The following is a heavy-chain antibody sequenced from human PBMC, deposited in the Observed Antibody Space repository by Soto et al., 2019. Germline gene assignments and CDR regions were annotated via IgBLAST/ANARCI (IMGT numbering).Heavy chain of an antibody. CDR1: GFIFSSYV. V-gene: IGHV3-23*01. CDR3: AKDYGGNPFDY. CDR2: ISGGSGGI. J-gene: IGHJ4*02. Sequence: EVQLLESGGGLVQPGGSLRLSCAASGFIFSSYVMSWVRQAPGKGLEWVSGISGGSGGIYYADSVKGRFTISRDNSKNTLYLQMSSLTAEDTAVYYCAKDYGGNPFDYWGQGTLVTVSS. D-gene: IGHD4-17*01.